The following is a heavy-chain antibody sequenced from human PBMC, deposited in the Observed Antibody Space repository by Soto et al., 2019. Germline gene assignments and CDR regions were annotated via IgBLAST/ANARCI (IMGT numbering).Heavy chain of an antibody. D-gene: IGHD2-8*02. CDR3: ARATSFSGHHGY. CDR2: IYYSVST. V-gene: IGHV4-31*03. CDR1: GGSFSSGGYY. J-gene: IGHJ4*02. Sequence: QLQLQESGRGLVKPSQTLSLACTVSGGSFSSGGYYWSWIRQLPGKGLEWIGYIYYSVSTYYNPSVKIRFTISLDTSKNQFSLKLSSVTAADTAVYYCARATSFSGHHGYWGQVTLVTVSS.